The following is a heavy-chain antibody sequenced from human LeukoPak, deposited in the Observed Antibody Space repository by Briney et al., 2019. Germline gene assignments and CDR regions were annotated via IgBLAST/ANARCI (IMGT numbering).Heavy chain of an antibody. D-gene: IGHD1-26*01. J-gene: IGHJ4*02. CDR3: ARRLSGSYHFDY. V-gene: IGHV4-59*08. CDR1: GGSLSSYY. CDR2: IYYSGST. Sequence: SETLSLTCTVSGGSLSSYYWSWVRQPPGKGLEWIRDIYYSGSTNYNPSLKSRVTISVDTSKNQFSLKLSSVTAADTAVYYCARRLSGSYHFDYWGQGTLVTVSS.